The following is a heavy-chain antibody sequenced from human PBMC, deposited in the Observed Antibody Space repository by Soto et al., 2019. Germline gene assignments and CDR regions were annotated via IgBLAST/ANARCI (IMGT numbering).Heavy chain of an antibody. D-gene: IGHD3-10*01. J-gene: IGHJ4*02. CDR2: IRSKANSYAT. CDR3: TMGLLWFGAY. V-gene: IGHV3-73*02. CDR1: GFTFSGSA. Sequence: EVQLVESGGGLVQPGGSLKLPCAASGFTFSGSAMHWVRQASGKGLEWVGRIRSKANSYATAYAASVKGRFTISRDDSKNTAYLQMNSLKTEDTAVYYCTMGLLWFGAYWGQGTLVTVSS.